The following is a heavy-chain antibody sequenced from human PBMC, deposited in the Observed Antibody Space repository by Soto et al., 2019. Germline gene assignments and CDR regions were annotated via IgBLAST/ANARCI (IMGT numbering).Heavy chain of an antibody. Sequence: ASVKVSCKASGGTFSSYAISWVRQAPGQGLEWMGGIIPIFGTANYAQKFQGRVTITADESTSTAYMELSSLRSEDTAVYYCARDPGLADSSGPASYYYGMDVWGQGTTVTVSS. CDR1: GGTFSSYA. J-gene: IGHJ6*02. D-gene: IGHD6-19*01. V-gene: IGHV1-69*13. CDR2: IIPIFGTA. CDR3: ARDPGLADSSGPASYYYGMDV.